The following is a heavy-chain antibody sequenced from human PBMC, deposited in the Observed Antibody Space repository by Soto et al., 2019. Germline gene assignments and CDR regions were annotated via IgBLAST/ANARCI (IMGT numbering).Heavy chain of an antibody. CDR3: AAAKLLPFEY. CDR1: GFTFSVYK. V-gene: IGHV3-64D*06. Sequence: PWGSLRLSCSTSGFTFSVYKMHWVRQAPGKGLEYVSGISNQGDTTYYADSVKGRFTISRDNSKNTLYFQMSSLRPEDTAVYYCAAAKLLPFEYWGQGTQVTVSS. D-gene: IGHD2-15*01. CDR2: ISNQGDTT. J-gene: IGHJ4*02.